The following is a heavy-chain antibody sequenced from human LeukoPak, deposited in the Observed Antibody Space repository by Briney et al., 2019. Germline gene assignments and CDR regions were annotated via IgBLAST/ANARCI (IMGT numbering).Heavy chain of an antibody. Sequence: PSETLSLTCTVSGGSISSYYWSWIRQPPGKGLKWIGYIYYSGSTNYNPSLKSRVTISVDTSKNQFSLKLSSVTAADTAVYYCARVYGGNSDWFDPWGQGTLVTVSS. CDR1: GGSISSYY. CDR3: ARVYGGNSDWFDP. V-gene: IGHV4-59*01. CDR2: IYYSGST. D-gene: IGHD4-23*01. J-gene: IGHJ5*02.